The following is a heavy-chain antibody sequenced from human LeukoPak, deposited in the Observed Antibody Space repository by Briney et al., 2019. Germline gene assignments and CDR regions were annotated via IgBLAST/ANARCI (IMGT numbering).Heavy chain of an antibody. CDR1: GYTFTGYY. Sequence: GASVKVSCKASGYTFTGYYMHWVRQAPGQGLEWMGWINPNSGGTNYAQKFQGRVTMTRDTSISTAYMELSRLRSDDTAVYYCARDRSSGWYNLYDYWGQGTLVTVSS. D-gene: IGHD6-19*01. CDR2: INPNSGGT. J-gene: IGHJ4*02. CDR3: ARDRSSGWYNLYDY. V-gene: IGHV1-2*02.